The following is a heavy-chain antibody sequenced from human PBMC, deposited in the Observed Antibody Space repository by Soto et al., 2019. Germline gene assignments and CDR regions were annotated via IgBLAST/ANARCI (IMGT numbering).Heavy chain of an antibody. CDR3: ARDSIFGVAQPAGGLDY. J-gene: IGHJ4*02. Sequence: QVQLQESGPGLVKPSETLSLTCTVSGGSISSYYWSWIRQPPGKGLEWIGYIYYSGSTNYNPSLKGRVTISVDTSKNQFSLKLSSVTAADTAVYYCARDSIFGVAQPAGGLDYWGQGTLVTVSS. D-gene: IGHD3-3*01. CDR1: GGSISSYY. V-gene: IGHV4-59*01. CDR2: IYYSGST.